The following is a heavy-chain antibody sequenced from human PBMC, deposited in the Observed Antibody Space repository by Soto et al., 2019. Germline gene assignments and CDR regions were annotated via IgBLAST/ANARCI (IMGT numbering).Heavy chain of an antibody. J-gene: IGHJ4*02. CDR3: ARSLSTIGARPDF. CDR2: INPNSGGT. D-gene: IGHD6-6*01. CDR1: GYTFTDYY. Sequence: QVQLVQSGAEVKKPGASVKVSCKASGYTFTDYYIHWVRQAPGQGLEYMGWINPNSGGTKYAQKFKGWVTMTRDTSITTAYMELSSLTSDDTAVYFCARSLSTIGARPDFWGQGTLVTVSS. V-gene: IGHV1-2*04.